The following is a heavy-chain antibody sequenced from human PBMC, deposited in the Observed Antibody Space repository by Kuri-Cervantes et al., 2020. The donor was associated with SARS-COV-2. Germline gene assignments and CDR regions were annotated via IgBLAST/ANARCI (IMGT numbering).Heavy chain of an antibody. J-gene: IGHJ3*02. CDR2: IYHTGNT. D-gene: IGHD3-16*01. CDR3: ARGLGVAADAFDI. Sequence: SETLSLTCALSGDSINSGYYWGWIRQPPGKGLEWIGSIYHTGNTYYSLSLKSRVTMSVDTSKNQFSLKLSSVTAADTAVYYCARGLGVAADAFDIWGQGTMVTVSS. CDR1: GDSINSGYY. V-gene: IGHV4-38-2*01.